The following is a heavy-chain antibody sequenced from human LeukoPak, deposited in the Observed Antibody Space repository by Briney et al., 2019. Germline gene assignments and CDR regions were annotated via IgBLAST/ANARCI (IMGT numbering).Heavy chain of an antibody. D-gene: IGHD6-13*01. V-gene: IGHV4-34*01. CDR3: ARGHLKYSSSYLYYFDY. CDR1: GGSFIGYY. Sequence: SETLSLTCAVHGGSFIGYYWSWIPQPPGKGLEWIGEINHSGSTNYNPSLKSRVTISVDTSKNQFSLKLSSVTAAGTAVYYCARGHLKYSSSYLYYFDYWGEGTLVTVSS. CDR2: INHSGST. J-gene: IGHJ4*02.